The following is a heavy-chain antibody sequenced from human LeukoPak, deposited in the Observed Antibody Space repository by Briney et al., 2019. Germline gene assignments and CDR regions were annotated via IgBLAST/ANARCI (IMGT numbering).Heavy chain of an antibody. V-gene: IGHV3-30*18. Sequence: GGSLRLSCAASGFTFSSYGMHWVRQAPGKGLEWVAVILYDGSNKYYADSVKGRFTISRDNSKNTLFLQMNSLRAEDTAVYYCAKASLELGEEYYYYYYMDVWGKGTTVTVSS. CDR2: ILYDGSNK. J-gene: IGHJ6*03. CDR3: AKASLELGEEYYYYYYMDV. CDR1: GFTFSSYG. D-gene: IGHD1-7*01.